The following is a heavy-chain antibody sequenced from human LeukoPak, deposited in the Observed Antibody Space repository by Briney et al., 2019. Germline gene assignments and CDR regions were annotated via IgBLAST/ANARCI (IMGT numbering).Heavy chain of an antibody. Sequence: GRSLRLSCAASGFTFSSYGMHWVRQAPGKGLEWVAVISYDGSNKYYADSVKGRFTISRDNSKNTLYLQMNSLRAEDTAVYYCAKDPSAMIVALWGQGTLVTVSS. J-gene: IGHJ4*02. V-gene: IGHV3-30*18. CDR2: ISYDGSNK. CDR3: AKDPSAMIVAL. CDR1: GFTFSSYG. D-gene: IGHD3-22*01.